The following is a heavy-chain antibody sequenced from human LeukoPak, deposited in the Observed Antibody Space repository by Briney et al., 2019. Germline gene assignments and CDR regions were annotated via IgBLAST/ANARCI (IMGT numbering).Heavy chain of an antibody. Sequence: RASVKVSCKASGYTFTSYDINWVRQATGQGLEWMGWMNPNSGNTGYAQKFQGRVTMTRNTSISTAYMELSSLRSEDTAAYYCARARHPYYDFWSGYYTYYYYGMDVWGQGTTVTVSS. CDR2: MNPNSGNT. CDR1: GYTFTSYD. D-gene: IGHD3-3*01. V-gene: IGHV1-8*01. CDR3: ARARHPYYDFWSGYYTYYYYGMDV. J-gene: IGHJ6*02.